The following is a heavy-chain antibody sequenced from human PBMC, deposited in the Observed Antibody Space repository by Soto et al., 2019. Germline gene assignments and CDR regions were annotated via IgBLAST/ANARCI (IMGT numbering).Heavy chain of an antibody. CDR3: ANIPHISSCYLEAFEI. Sequence: EVQLLESGGGLVQPGGSLRLSCAASGFTFSSDAMSWVRQAPGKGLEWVSAISGSGGSTYYADSVKGRFTISRDNSNNTLYLQMNRLRAEDTAVYYCANIPHISSCYLEAFEIWRQGTMVTVSS. J-gene: IGHJ3*02. CDR1: GFTFSSDA. CDR2: ISGSGGST. V-gene: IGHV3-23*01. D-gene: IGHD6-13*01.